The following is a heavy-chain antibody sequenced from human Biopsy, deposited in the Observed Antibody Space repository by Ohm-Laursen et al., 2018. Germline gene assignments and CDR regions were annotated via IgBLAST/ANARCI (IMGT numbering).Heavy chain of an antibody. CDR3: ARDYDTSGYYYVS. D-gene: IGHD3-22*01. J-gene: IGHJ5*02. CDR2: IFYRGST. Sequence: SFSDNYMDWIRQPPGKGLEWIGSIFYRGSTHYKPSLKSRVNTSVDTSKNQFSLKLNSVTAADTAVYYCARDYDTSGYYYVSWGQGTLVTVSS. V-gene: IGHV4-39*01. CDR1: SFSDNY.